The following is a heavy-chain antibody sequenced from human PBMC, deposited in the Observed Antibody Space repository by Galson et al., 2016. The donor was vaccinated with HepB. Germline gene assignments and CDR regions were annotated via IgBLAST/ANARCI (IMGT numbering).Heavy chain of an antibody. J-gene: IGHJ6*03. CDR2: VNSDGSGT. CDR3: ARSCVPGSDRKNYYMDV. Sequence: SLRLSCAASEFTFSSYWMHWVRQAPGKGLVWVSRVNSDGSGTGYADSVKGRFTISRDNAKNMLFLQMNSLKVEDTAVYYCARSCVPGSDRKNYYMDVWGRGTTVTVSS. D-gene: IGHD3-22*01. CDR1: EFTFSSYW. V-gene: IGHV3-74*01.